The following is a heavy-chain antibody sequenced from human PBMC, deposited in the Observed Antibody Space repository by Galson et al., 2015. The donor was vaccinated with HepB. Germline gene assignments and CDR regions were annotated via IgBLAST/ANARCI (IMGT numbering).Heavy chain of an antibody. Sequence: SVKVSCKASGYIFTSYGITWVRQAPGQGLEWMGWISTYNGNTNYAEKLQGRVTMTTDISTSTAYMELRSLRSDDTAVYYCARRNSSNWHSDDYWGQGTLVTVSS. CDR3: ARRNSSNWHSDDY. CDR1: GYIFTSYG. J-gene: IGHJ4*02. D-gene: IGHD1-7*01. CDR2: ISTYNGNT. V-gene: IGHV1-18*01.